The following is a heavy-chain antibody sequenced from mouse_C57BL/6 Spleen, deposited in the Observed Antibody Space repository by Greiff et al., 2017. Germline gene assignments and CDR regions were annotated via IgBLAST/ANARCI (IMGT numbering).Heavy chain of an antibody. D-gene: IGHD2-5*01. CDR2: ISYDGSN. J-gene: IGHJ2*01. Sequence: EVKLQESGPGLVKPSQSLSLTCSVTGYSITSGYYWNWIRQFPGNKLEWMGYISYDGSNNYNPSLKNRISITRDTSKNQFFLKLNSVTTEDTATYYWARMGYIKSNYGGFDYWGQGTTLTVSS. CDR1: GYSITSGYY. V-gene: IGHV3-6*01. CDR3: ARMGYIKSNYGGFDY.